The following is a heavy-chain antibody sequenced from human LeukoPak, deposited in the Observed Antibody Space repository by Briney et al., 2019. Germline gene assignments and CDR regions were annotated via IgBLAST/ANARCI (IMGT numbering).Heavy chain of an antibody. V-gene: IGHV4-34*01. J-gene: IGHJ3*02. CDR3: ARPDYGDYDAFDI. CDR2: INHSGST. Sequence: PGGSLRLSCAASGFTFSSYAMSWVRQPPGKGLEWIGEINHSGSTNYNPSLKSRVTISVDTSKNQFSLKLSSVTAADTAVYYCARPDYGDYDAFDIWGQGTMVTVSS. CDR1: GFTFSSYA. D-gene: IGHD4-17*01.